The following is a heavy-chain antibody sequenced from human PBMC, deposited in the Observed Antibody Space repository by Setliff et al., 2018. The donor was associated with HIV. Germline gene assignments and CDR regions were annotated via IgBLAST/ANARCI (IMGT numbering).Heavy chain of an antibody. CDR2: IYNSEMI. Sequence: PSETLSLTCIVSGASISSDTWSWIRQPPEKGLQWIGFIYNSEMINYNPSLKSRVSMSLDTSKNQFSLKLTSVTAADTAVYYCARGGTSSNWFDPWGQGTLVTVSS. J-gene: IGHJ5*02. D-gene: IGHD1-26*01. CDR3: ARGGTSSNWFDP. CDR1: GASISSDT. V-gene: IGHV4-59*01.